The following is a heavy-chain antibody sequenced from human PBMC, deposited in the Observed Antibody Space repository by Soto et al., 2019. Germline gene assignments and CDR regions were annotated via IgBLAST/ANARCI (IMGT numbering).Heavy chain of an antibody. CDR1: GGSVGGYY. CDR3: ARGELTTGVF. V-gene: IGHV4-34*02. J-gene: IGHJ4*02. D-gene: IGHD4-17*01. CDR2: INHSGSI. Sequence: QVQLQQWGAGLLKPSETLSLTCAVYGGSVGGYYWSWVRQPPGKGLEWIGEINHSGSITYAPSLKSRVTMSVDTSKNQFSLRLNSVTAADTAVYYCARGELTTGVFWGQGTQVTVSS.